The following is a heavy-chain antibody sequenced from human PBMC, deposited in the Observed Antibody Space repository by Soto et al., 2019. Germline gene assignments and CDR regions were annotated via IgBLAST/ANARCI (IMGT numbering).Heavy chain of an antibody. CDR1: GFTFSSYA. J-gene: IGHJ2*01. D-gene: IGHD6-13*01. Sequence: EVQLLESGGGLVQPGGSLRLSCAASGFTFSSYAMSWVRQAPGKGLEWVSAISGSGGSTYYADSVKGRFTISRDNSKNKLYLPMNSLRAEDTAVYYCEKPQGIAGWYFDLWGRGTLVTVSS. CDR3: EKPQGIAGWYFDL. V-gene: IGHV3-23*01. CDR2: ISGSGGST.